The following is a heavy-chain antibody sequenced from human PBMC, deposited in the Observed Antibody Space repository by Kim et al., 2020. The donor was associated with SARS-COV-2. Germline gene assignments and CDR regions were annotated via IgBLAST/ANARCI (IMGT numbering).Heavy chain of an antibody. J-gene: IGHJ6*02. D-gene: IGHD6-25*01. CDR3: ASRRSSGCYDYGMDV. Sequence: PSHNSRATISVETSKTQFSLKLSSVTAADTAVYYCASRRSSGCYDYGMDVWGQGTTVTVSS. V-gene: IGHV4-34*04.